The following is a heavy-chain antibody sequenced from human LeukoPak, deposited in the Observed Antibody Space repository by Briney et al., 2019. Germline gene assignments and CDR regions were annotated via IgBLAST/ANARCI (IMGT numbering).Heavy chain of an antibody. CDR1: GFTFTSHW. V-gene: IGHV3-74*01. CDR2: IKSDGTYS. Sequence: GGSLRLSCVASGFTFTSHWMHWVRQAPGKGLVCVSRIKSDGTYSDYGDSVRGRFTISRDNAKDTLYLQMNSLRVEDTAVYYCVRDDDQYGVDYWGRGTLVTVSS. CDR3: VRDDDQYGVDY. D-gene: IGHD1-1*01. J-gene: IGHJ4*02.